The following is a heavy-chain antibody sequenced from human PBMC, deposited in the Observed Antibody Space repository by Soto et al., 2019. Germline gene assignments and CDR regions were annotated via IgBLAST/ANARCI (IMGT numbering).Heavy chain of an antibody. CDR2: ISYDGSSK. Sequence: QVQLVESGGGVVQPGMSLRLSCAASGFTFSGYAMHWVRQAPGKGLEWVALISYDGSSKYYADSVKGRFTISRDSSKNTMYLQMNSLRSGDTAIFYCARGSGGYSYYGVDVWGQGTTVTVSS. V-gene: IGHV3-30-3*01. CDR3: ARGSGGYSYYGVDV. J-gene: IGHJ6*02. CDR1: GFTFSGYA. D-gene: IGHD3-16*01.